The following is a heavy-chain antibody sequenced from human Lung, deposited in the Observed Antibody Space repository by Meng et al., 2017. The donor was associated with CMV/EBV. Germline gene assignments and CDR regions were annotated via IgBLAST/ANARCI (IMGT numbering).Heavy chain of an antibody. D-gene: IGHD1-1*01. CDR3: ARDLVVYDAFDV. V-gene: IGHV1-46*01. Sequence: SVNVSXKPSGYTFITYYIHWVHQPPGQGLEWMGRSNPDGGNTTYSQKFQGGVTLTSDTSTNTVYMELSRLRYADADVYYCARDLVVYDAFDVWGQGTMVTVSS. CDR2: SNPDGGNT. J-gene: IGHJ3*01. CDR1: GYTFITYY.